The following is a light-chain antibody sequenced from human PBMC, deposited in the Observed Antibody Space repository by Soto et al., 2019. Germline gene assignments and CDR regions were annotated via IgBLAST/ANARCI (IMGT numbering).Light chain of an antibody. CDR1: QSISSY. CDR3: QQSYSTPPLT. CDR2: AAS. V-gene: IGKV1-39*01. Sequence: DIQMTQSPSSLSASVGDRDTITCRASQSISSYLNWYQQKPGKAPKLLIYAASSLQSGVPSRFSGSGSGTDFTLTISSLQPEDFVTYYCQQSYSTPPLTFGGGTKVEI. J-gene: IGKJ4*01.